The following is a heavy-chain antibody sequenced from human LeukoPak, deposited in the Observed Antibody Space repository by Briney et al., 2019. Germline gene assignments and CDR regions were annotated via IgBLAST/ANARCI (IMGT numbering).Heavy chain of an antibody. CDR2: INPSGGST. CDR3: AREGTYYDSSGYYYVGGYYFDY. V-gene: IGHV1-46*01. J-gene: IGHJ4*02. D-gene: IGHD3-22*01. Sequence: ASVKVSCKASGYTFTGYYMHWVRQAPGQGLEWMGIINPSGGSTSYAQKFQGRVTMTRDMSTSTVYMELSSLRSEDTAVYYCAREGTYYDSSGYYYVGGYYFDYWGQGTLVTVSS. CDR1: GYTFTGYY.